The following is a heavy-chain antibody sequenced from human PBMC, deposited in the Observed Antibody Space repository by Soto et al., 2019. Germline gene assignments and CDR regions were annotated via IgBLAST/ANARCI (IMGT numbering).Heavy chain of an antibody. V-gene: IGHV4-39*01. J-gene: IGHJ6*02. D-gene: IGHD1-26*01. CDR2: IYYSGST. CDR1: GGSISSSSYY. CDR3: ARQNIVVYYYGMDV. Sequence: SETLSLTCTVSGGSISSSSYYWGWIRHPPGKGLEWIGSIYYSGSTYYNPSLKSRVTISVDTSKNQFSLKLSSVTAADTAVYYCARQNIVVYYYGMDVWGQGTTVT.